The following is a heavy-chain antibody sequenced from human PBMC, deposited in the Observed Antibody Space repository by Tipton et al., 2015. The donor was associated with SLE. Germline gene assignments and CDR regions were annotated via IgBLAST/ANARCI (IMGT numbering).Heavy chain of an antibody. CDR3: AKDSFSSIAAAGAFDI. CDR2: IKEDGGEK. D-gene: IGHD6-13*01. J-gene: IGHJ3*02. CDR1: GFTFSSYW. V-gene: IGHV3-7*03. Sequence: SGFTFSSYWMSWVRQAPGKGLEWVANIKEDGGEKSYVDSVKGRFTISRDNAKNSLYLQMNSLRAEDTALYYCAKDSFSSIAAAGAFDIWGQGTMVTVSS.